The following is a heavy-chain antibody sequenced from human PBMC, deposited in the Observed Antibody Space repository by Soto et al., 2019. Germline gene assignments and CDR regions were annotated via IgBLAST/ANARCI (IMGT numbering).Heavy chain of an antibody. Sequence: QLQLQESGPGLVKPSETLSLTCTVSGDSVTISDYYWGWIRQPPGKGLEWIGSIHYSGSTYYNPSLKSRVTISGDKSKKQFSLKLTSVTAADAAVYYGAAHDSGGYYAEYWGQGTLVTVSA. V-gene: IGHV4-39*01. CDR3: AAHDSGGYYAEY. D-gene: IGHD3-22*01. J-gene: IGHJ4*02. CDR1: GDSVTISDYY. CDR2: IHYSGST.